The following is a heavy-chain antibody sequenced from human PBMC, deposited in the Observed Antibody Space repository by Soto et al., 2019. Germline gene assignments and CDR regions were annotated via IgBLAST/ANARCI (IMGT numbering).Heavy chain of an antibody. D-gene: IGHD1-1*01. CDR3: ARHGRVQLRPFDY. V-gene: IGHV4-39*01. J-gene: IGHJ4*02. CDR1: GGSVSIPNYY. Sequence: HLQESGPGLVKPSGTLSLTCSVSGGSVSIPNYYLAWVRQSPGKGLEWIASIYFGGTTYYNPSLKSRVSIFIDTSTNQFSLNLTSVTAADSSIYFCARHGRVQLRPFDYWGQGIQVAVSS. CDR2: IYFGGTT.